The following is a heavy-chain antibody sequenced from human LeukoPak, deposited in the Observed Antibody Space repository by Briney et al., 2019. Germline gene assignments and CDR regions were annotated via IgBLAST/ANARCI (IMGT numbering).Heavy chain of an antibody. Sequence: GGSLRLSCAASGFTFSSYGMSWVRQAPGKGLEWVSDISGSGGSTYYADSVKGRFTISRDNSKNSVYLQMNSLRAEDTAVYYCARDPSSGWYLKGWFDPWGQGTLVTVSS. V-gene: IGHV3-23*01. J-gene: IGHJ5*02. CDR1: GFTFSSYG. CDR3: ARDPSSGWYLKGWFDP. CDR2: ISGSGGST. D-gene: IGHD6-19*01.